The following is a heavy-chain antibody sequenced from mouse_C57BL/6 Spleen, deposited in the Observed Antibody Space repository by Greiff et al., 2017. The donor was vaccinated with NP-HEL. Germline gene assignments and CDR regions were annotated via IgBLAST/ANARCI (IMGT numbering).Heavy chain of an antibody. CDR3: ARPPYYGYAMDY. CDR2: ISSGSSTI. V-gene: IGHV5-17*01. Sequence: EVKLMESGGGLVKPGGSLKLSCAASGFTFSDYGMHWVRQAPEKGLEWVAYISSGSSTIYYADTVKGRFTISRDNAKNTLFLQMTSLRSEDTAMYYCARPPYYGYAMDYWGQGTSVTVSS. CDR1: GFTFSDYG. D-gene: IGHD2-10*01. J-gene: IGHJ4*01.